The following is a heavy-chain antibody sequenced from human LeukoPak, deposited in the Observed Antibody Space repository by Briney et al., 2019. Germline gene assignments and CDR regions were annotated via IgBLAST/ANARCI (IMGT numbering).Heavy chain of an antibody. J-gene: IGHJ4*02. CDR2: IYYSGST. CDR3: ARALTFGGVIAY. D-gene: IGHD3-16*01. V-gene: IGHV4-30-4*01. CDR1: GGSISSGDYY. Sequence: SQALSLTCTVSGGSISSGDYYWSWIRQPPGTGLEWIGYIYYSGSTYYNPSLKSRVTISVDTSKNQFSLKLSSVTAADTAVYYCARALTFGGVIAYWGQGTLVTVSS.